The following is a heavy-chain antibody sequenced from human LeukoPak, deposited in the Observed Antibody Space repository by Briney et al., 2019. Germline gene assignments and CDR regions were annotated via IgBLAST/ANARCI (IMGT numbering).Heavy chain of an antibody. Sequence: ASVKVSCKASGYTFTSYGISWVRQAPGQGLEWMGWISAYNGNTNYAQKLQGRVTMTTDTSTSTAYMELRSLRSDDTAVYYCARTGQVTMVRGVIRVIDYWGQGTLVTVSS. CDR3: ARTGQVTMVRGVIRVIDY. V-gene: IGHV1-18*01. D-gene: IGHD3-10*01. CDR1: GYTFTSYG. J-gene: IGHJ4*02. CDR2: ISAYNGNT.